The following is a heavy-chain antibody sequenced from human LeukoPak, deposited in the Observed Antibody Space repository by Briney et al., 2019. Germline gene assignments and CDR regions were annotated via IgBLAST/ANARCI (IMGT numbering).Heavy chain of an antibody. CDR1: GFPFSTYS. CDR2: ISSSSSYI. V-gene: IGHV3-21*01. D-gene: IGHD1-20*01. Sequence: PGGSLRLSCAVSGFPFSTYSMNWVRQAPGKGLEWVSSISSSSSYIYYADSVKGRFTISRDNAKNSLYLQMNSLRAEDTAVYYCARVKALSGTTTGGMDVWGQGTTVTVSS. J-gene: IGHJ6*02. CDR3: ARVKALSGTTTGGMDV.